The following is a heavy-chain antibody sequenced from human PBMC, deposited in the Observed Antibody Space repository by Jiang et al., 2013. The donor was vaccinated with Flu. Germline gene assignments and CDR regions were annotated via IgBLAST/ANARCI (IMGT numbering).Heavy chain of an antibody. CDR2: IIPIFGSV. CDR3: ARAVAAVGVYYYYYMDV. J-gene: IGHJ6*03. V-gene: IGHV1-69*06. CDR1: GGTFTSYA. D-gene: IGHD6-13*01. Sequence: SGAEVKKPGSSVKVSCKASGGTFTSYAFGWVRQAPGQGLEWMGGIIPIFGSVNYAQKFQDRVTITADKSTGTAYMELSSLRSEDTAVYYCARAVAAVGVYYYYYMDVWGKGTTVTVSS.